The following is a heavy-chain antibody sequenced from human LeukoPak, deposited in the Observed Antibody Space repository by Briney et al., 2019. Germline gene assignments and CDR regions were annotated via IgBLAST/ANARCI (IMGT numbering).Heavy chain of an antibody. Sequence: PSETLSLTCAVYGGSFSGYYWSWIRQPPGKGREWIGEINHSGSTNYNPTLKSRVTISVDTSKNQFSLQLNSVTPEDPAVYYCARARYYDSSGYYPRFDYWGQGTLVTVSS. D-gene: IGHD3-22*01. V-gene: IGHV4-34*01. CDR3: ARARYYDSSGYYPRFDY. J-gene: IGHJ4*02. CDR1: GGSFSGYY. CDR2: INHSGST.